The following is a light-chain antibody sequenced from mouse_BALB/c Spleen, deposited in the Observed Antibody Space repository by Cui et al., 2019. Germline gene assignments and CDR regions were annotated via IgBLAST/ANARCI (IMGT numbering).Light chain of an antibody. CDR1: KSIGTS. CDR3: QQSNSWPFT. J-gene: IGKJ4*01. V-gene: IGKV5-48*01. Sequence: DILLTQSPAILSVSPGERVSFSCRASKSIGTSIHWYQQRTNGSPRLLIKYASESISGIPSRFSGSGSGTDFTLSINSVESEDIADYYCQQSNSWPFTFGSGTKLEIK. CDR2: YAS.